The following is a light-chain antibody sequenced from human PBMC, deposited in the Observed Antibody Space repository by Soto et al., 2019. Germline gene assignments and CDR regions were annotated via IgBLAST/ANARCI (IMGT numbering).Light chain of an antibody. CDR1: QSISSW. Sequence: DIQMTQSPPTLSASVGDRVTITCRASQSISSWLAWYQQRPGKAPNLLIYDVSSLESGVPSRFSGSGSGTEFPLTISSLQPDDFATNYCQQYTNYPWTFGQGTKVEIK. J-gene: IGKJ1*01. CDR3: QQYTNYPWT. V-gene: IGKV1-5*01. CDR2: DVS.